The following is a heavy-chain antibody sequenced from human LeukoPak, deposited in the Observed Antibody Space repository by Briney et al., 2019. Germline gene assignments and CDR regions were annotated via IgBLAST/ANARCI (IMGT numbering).Heavy chain of an antibody. CDR2: IYSDGST. CDR3: ALPNYYASPRDF. J-gene: IGHJ4*02. Sequence: GGSLRLPCAASGFTFDAFGMTWVRQAPGKGLEWVSVIYSDGSTYYPDSVRGGFTISRDNSKNTLYLQMTGMRPDDTTVHYCALPNYYASPRDFWGQGTGVSVFS. D-gene: IGHD3-10*01. CDR1: GFTFDAFG. V-gene: IGHV3-53*01.